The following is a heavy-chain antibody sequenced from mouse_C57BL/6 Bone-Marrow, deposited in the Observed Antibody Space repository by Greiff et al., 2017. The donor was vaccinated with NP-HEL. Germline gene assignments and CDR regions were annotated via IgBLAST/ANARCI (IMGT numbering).Heavy chain of an antibody. Sequence: VKLVESGPGLVQPSQSLSITCTVSGFSLTSYGVHWVRQSPGKGLEWLGGIWRGGSTDYNAAFMSRLSITKDNSKSQVFFKMNSLQADDTAIYYCAKKNYGYWYFDVWGTGTTVTVSS. CDR1: GFSLTSYG. V-gene: IGHV2-5*01. D-gene: IGHD1-1*01. CDR3: AKKNYGYWYFDV. CDR2: IWRGGST. J-gene: IGHJ1*03.